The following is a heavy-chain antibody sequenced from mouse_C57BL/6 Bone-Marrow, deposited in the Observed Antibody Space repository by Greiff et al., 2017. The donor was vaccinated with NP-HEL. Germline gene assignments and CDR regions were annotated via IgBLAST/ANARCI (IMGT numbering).Heavy chain of an antibody. V-gene: IGHV1-69*01. CDR1: GYTFTSYW. Sequence: QVQLQQPGAELVMPGASVKLSCKASGYTFTSYWMHWVQQRPGQGLEWIGEIDPSDSYANYNQKFKGKSTLTVDKSSRTAYMQLSRLTSENAAVYCCDIADWEGYWGQGTTPTVSS. CDR3: DIADWEGY. CDR2: IDPSDSYA. D-gene: IGHD4-1*01. J-gene: IGHJ2*01.